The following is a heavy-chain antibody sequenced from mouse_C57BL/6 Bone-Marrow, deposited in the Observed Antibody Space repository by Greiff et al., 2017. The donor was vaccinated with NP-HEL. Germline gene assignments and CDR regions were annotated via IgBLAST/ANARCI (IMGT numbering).Heavy chain of an antibody. J-gene: IGHJ1*03. D-gene: IGHD1-1*01. Sequence: QVQLKQSGAELVKPGASVKLSCKASGYTFTEYTIHWVKQRSGQGLEWIGWFYPGSGSIKYNEKFKDKATLTADKSSSTVYMELSRLTSEDSAVYCCARHEGYYCGGDWYFDVWGTGTTVTVSS. V-gene: IGHV1-62-2*01. CDR1: GYTFTEYT. CDR2: FYPGSGSI. CDR3: ARHEGYYCGGDWYFDV.